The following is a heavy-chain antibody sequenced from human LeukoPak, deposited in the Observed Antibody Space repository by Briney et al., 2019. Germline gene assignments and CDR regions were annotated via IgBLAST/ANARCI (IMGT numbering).Heavy chain of an antibody. Sequence: HPGGSLRLSCAVSGFTFSSYWMNWARQAPGKGLEWVASIRQDGGEKSYVDSVKGRFTISRDNTKDSLYLQINSLRAEDTAVYCCARDGTAAGLYFDLWGQGTLVTVSS. CDR2: IRQDGGEK. J-gene: IGHJ4*01. D-gene: IGHD6-13*01. V-gene: IGHV3-7*01. CDR3: ARDGTAAGLYFDL. CDR1: GFTFSSYW.